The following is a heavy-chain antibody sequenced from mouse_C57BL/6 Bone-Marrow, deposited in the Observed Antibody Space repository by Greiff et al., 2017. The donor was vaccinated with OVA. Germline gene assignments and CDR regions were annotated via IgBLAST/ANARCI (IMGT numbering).Heavy chain of an antibody. CDR2: IYPGSGST. CDR1: GYTFTSYW. Sequence: QVQLQQSGAELVKPGASVKMSCKASGYTFTSYWITWVKQRPGQGLEWIGDIYPGSGSTNYNEKFKSKATLTVDTSSSTAYMQLSSLTSEDSAVYYCAMGITTVVALYYYAMDYWGQGTSVTVSS. J-gene: IGHJ4*01. CDR3: AMGITTVVALYYYAMDY. V-gene: IGHV1-55*01. D-gene: IGHD1-1*01.